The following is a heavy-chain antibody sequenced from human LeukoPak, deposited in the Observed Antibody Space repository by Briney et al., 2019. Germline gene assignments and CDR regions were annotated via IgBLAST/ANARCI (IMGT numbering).Heavy chain of an antibody. V-gene: IGHV3-30*02. Sequence: GGSLRLSCAASGFTFSSYGMHWVRQAPGKGLEWVAFIRHDGSNKYYADSVKGRFTISRDNSKNTLHLQMNSLRAEDTAVYYCAKNYYDSSGYPLYYYYYMDVWGKGTTVTVSS. CDR2: IRHDGSNK. D-gene: IGHD3-22*01. CDR1: GFTFSSYG. J-gene: IGHJ6*03. CDR3: AKNYYDSSGYPLYYYYYMDV.